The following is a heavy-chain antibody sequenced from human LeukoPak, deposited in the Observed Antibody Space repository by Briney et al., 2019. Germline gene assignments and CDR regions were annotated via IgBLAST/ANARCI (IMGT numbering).Heavy chain of an antibody. CDR1: GGSFSGYY. CDR2: INHSGSA. Sequence: SETLSLTCAVYGGSFSGYYWSWIRQPPGKGLEWIGEINHSGSANYNPSLKSRVTISVDTSKNQFSLKLSSVTAADTAVYYCARFLRSGYYLTPFDYWGQGTLVTVSS. J-gene: IGHJ4*02. V-gene: IGHV4-34*01. CDR3: ARFLRSGYYLTPFDY. D-gene: IGHD3-3*01.